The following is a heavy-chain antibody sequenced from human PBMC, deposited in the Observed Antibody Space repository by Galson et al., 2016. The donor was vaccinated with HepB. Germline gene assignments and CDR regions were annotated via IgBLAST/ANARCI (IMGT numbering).Heavy chain of an antibody. CDR3: ARDRRGGSPRDAFDV. D-gene: IGHD6-25*01. J-gene: IGHJ3*01. CDR2: INQDGTED. V-gene: IGHV3-7*04. CDR1: GFSFNVYW. Sequence: SLRLSCAASGFSFNVYWMSWVRQAPGKGLEWVANINQDGTEDYYVDSVKGRFTISRDNAKKSLFLQVDSLRPEDTAVYYCARDRRGGSPRDAFDVWGQGTLVIASP.